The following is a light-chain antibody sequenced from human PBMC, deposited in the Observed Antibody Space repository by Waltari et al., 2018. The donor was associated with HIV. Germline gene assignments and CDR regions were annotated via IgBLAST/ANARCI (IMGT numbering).Light chain of an antibody. CDR2: DVS. CDR3: SSYTSSSSLQWV. V-gene: IGLV2-14*03. CDR1: SSDVGGYNY. Sequence: QSALTQPASVSGSPGQSITISCTGTSSDVGGYNYVSWFQQHPDKAPKLVIYDVSNRPSVVSNRFSGSKSGNTASLTISGLQAEDEADYYCSSYTSSSSLQWVFGGGTKLTVL. J-gene: IGLJ3*02.